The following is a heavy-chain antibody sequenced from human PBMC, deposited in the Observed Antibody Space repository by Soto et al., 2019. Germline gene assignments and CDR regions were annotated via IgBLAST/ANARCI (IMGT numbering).Heavy chain of an antibody. V-gene: IGHV7-4-1*01. CDR1: GYTFTSYA. D-gene: IGHD3-3*01. Sequence: GASVKVSCKASGYTFTSYAMNWVRQAPGQGLEWMGWINTNTGNPTYAQGFTGRFVFSLDTSVSTAYLQICSLKAEDTAVYYCARDNQPGYYDFWSGHYYYYYGMDVWGQGTTVTVS. J-gene: IGHJ6*02. CDR3: ARDNQPGYYDFWSGHYYYYYGMDV. CDR2: INTNTGNP.